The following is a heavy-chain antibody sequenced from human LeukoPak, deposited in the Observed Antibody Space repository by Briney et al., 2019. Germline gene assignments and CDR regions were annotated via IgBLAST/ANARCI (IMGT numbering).Heavy chain of an antibody. CDR3: ARDVYDSGRGAFDI. V-gene: IGHV3-7*01. Sequence: GGSLRLSCAASGFTFSTYWMSWVRKGPGKGLEWVANINEDGSAKYYVDSVKGRFTISRDNAKNSLFLQMNSLRAEDTAVYYCARDVYDSGRGAFDILGQGTMVTVSS. CDR1: GFTFSTYW. CDR2: INEDGSAK. J-gene: IGHJ3*02. D-gene: IGHD3-10*01.